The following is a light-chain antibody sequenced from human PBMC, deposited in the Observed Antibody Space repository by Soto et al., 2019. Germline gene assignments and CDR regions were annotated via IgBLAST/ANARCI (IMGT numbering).Light chain of an antibody. J-gene: IGKJ4*01. CDR2: AAS. V-gene: IGKV3-20*01. CDR3: QQYGASPVT. Sequence: VLTQSPVTLSLSPGERSTLSCRASRWFSDNYLAWYQQKPGQAPRLLIYAASRRSTGIPDRFIGSGAETDFTLTITRFEPDGFAMYSWQQYGASPVTFGAGTKGEI. CDR1: RWFSDNY.